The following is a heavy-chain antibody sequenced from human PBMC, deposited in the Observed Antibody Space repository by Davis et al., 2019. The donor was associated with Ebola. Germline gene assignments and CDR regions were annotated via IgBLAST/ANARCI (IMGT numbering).Heavy chain of an antibody. CDR2: ISYDGNNE. D-gene: IGHD5-12*01. J-gene: IGHJ4*02. V-gene: IGHV3-30-3*01. CDR3: TRGYSGYDSDY. CDR1: GFTFSTYA. Sequence: PGGSLRLSCAASGFTFSTYAMHWVRQAPGKGLECVAVISYDGNNEYYADSVKGRFTISRDNSKNTAYLQMNSLKTEDTAVYYCTRGYSGYDSDYWGQGTLVTVSS.